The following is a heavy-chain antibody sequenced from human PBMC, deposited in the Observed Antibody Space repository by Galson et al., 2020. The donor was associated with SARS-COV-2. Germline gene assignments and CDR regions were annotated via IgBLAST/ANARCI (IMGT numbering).Heavy chain of an antibody. J-gene: IGHJ6*02. D-gene: IGHD3-22*01. V-gene: IGHV3-33*01. Sequence: GESLRPPCAAPGFPLSSYGKHWVRQAPGKGPEWVAVIWYDGSNKYYADPVKGRFTISRDNSKNTLYLQMNSLRAEDTAVYYCARDLHYYDSSGYYFSPYYYYGMDGWGQGTTVTVSS. CDR3: ARDLHYYDSSGYYFSPYYYYGMDG. CDR1: GFPLSSYG. CDR2: IWYDGSNK.